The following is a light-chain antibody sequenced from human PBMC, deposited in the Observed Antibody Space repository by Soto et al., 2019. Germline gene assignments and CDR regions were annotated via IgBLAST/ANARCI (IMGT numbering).Light chain of an antibody. Sequence: EIVMTQSPDTLSVSPGERAALSCRTSQSVSSDLAWYQQKPGQAPRLLIYGASTRATGIPARFRGSESGTEFTLTISSLQPEDFATYYCQQSYSTPLTFGGGTKVDIK. CDR1: QSVSSD. CDR2: GAS. J-gene: IGKJ4*01. CDR3: QQSYSTPLT. V-gene: IGKV3D-15*01.